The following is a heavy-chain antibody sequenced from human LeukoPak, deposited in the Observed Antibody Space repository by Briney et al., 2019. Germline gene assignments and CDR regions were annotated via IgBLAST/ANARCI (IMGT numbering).Heavy chain of an antibody. CDR1: GGSISSYY. J-gene: IGHJ4*02. CDR3: ARHLWFGEKYYFDY. V-gene: IGHV4-59*08. Sequence: SETLSLTCTVSGGSISSYYWSWIRQPPGKGLEWIGYIYYSGSTNYNPSLKSRVTISVDTSKNQFSLKLSSVTAAGTAVYYCARHLWFGEKYYFDYWGQGTLVTVSS. CDR2: IYYSGST. D-gene: IGHD3-10*01.